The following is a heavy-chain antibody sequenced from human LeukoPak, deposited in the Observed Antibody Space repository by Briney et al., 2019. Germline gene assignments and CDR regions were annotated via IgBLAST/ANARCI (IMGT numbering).Heavy chain of an antibody. J-gene: IGHJ4*02. CDR1: GFTFSSYA. CDR3: ASPLIVGATTGYFDY. CDR2: ISYDGSNK. V-gene: IGHV3-30-3*01. Sequence: GGSLRLSGAASGFTFSSYAMHWVRQAPGKGLEWVAVISYDGSNKYYADSVKGRFTISRDNSKNTLYLQMNSLRAEDTAVYYCASPLIVGATTGYFDYWGQGTLVTVSS. D-gene: IGHD1-26*01.